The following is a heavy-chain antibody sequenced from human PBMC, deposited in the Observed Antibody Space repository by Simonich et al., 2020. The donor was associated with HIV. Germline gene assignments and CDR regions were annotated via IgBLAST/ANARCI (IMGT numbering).Heavy chain of an antibody. J-gene: IGHJ4*02. V-gene: IGHV3-9*01. CDR3: AKDKGAYYGSGSPVY. Sequence: EVQLVESGGGLVQPGRSLRLSCAASGFTFDDYAMHWVREAPGKGLEWGSGISGNRGSIGYADSVKGRFTISRDNAKNSLYLQMNSLRAEDTALYYCAKDKGAYYGSGSPVYWGQGTLVTVSS. CDR2: ISGNRGSI. CDR1: GFTFDDYA. D-gene: IGHD3-10*01.